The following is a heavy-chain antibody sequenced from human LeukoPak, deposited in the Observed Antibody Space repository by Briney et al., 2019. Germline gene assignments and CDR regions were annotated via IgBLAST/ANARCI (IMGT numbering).Heavy chain of an antibody. J-gene: IGHJ4*02. Sequence: PGGSLRLSCAASGFTFSNAWMSWVRQAPGKGLEWVGRIKSKTDGGTTDYAAPVKGRFTISRDDSKNTLYLQMNSLKTEDTAVYYCTTDSDTAMVTDYFDYWGQGTLVTVSS. CDR3: TTDSDTAMVTDYFDY. CDR2: IKSKTDGGTT. D-gene: IGHD5-18*01. CDR1: GFTFSNAW. V-gene: IGHV3-15*01.